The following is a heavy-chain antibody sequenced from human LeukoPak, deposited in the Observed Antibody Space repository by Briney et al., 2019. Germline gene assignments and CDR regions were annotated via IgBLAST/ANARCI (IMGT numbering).Heavy chain of an antibody. D-gene: IGHD6-13*01. J-gene: IGHJ4*02. CDR1: GGSISSSTYY. V-gene: IGHV4-39*07. CDR3: ARDRSRIYDFEY. CDR2: IYYSGGT. Sequence: PSETLSLTCTVSGGSISSSTYYWGWIRQPPGKGLEWIGRIYYSGGTYYNPSLKSRVTISVDTSKNQFSLKLSSVTAADTAVYYCARDRSRIYDFEYWGQGTLVTVSS.